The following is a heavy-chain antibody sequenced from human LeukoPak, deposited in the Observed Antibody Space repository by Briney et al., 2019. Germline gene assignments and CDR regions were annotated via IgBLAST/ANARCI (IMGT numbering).Heavy chain of an antibody. CDR1: GYTFTSYA. D-gene: IGHD2-2*01. CDR2: IIPIFGTA. CDR3: ASAPRSEFRVVVPAAMNYYYMDV. J-gene: IGHJ6*03. V-gene: IGHV1-69*05. Sequence: GASVKVSCKASGYTFTSYAISWVRQAPGQGLEWMGGIIPIFGTANYAQKFQGRVTITTDESTSTAYMELSSLRSEDTAVYYCASAPRSEFRVVVPAAMNYYYMDVWGKGTTVTVSS.